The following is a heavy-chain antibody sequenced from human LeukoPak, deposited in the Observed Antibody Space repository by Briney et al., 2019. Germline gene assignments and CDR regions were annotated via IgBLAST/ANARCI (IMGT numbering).Heavy chain of an antibody. V-gene: IGHV3-74*01. CDR1: GFTFSSYW. Sequence: GGSLRLSCAASGFTFSSYWMHWVRQAPGKGLVWVSRINSDGSSTTYADSVKGRFTISRDYAKNTLYLKMNSLRADDTAVYYCATELLTPLDYWGQGTLVTVSS. J-gene: IGHJ4*02. D-gene: IGHD3-9*01. CDR3: ATELLTPLDY. CDR2: INSDGSST.